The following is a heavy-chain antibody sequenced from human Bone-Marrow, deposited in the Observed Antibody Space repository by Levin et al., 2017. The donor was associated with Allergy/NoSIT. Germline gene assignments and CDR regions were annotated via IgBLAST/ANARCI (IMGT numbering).Heavy chain of an antibody. CDR2: VSSSGSVV. J-gene: IGHJ5*02. CDR1: GFTFSDHY. Sequence: GGSLRLSCAASGFTFSDHYMSWIRQAPGKGLEWVSYVSSSGSVVSYADSVEGRFTISRDNSRNSLYLQMNSLRAEDTAVYYCAREVRYHDSGSYYMLDPWGQGTLVTVSS. D-gene: IGHD3-10*01. V-gene: IGHV3-11*01. CDR3: AREVRYHDSGSYYMLDP.